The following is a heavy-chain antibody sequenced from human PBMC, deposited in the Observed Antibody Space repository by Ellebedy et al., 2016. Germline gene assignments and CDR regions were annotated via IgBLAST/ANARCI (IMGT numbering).Heavy chain of an antibody. Sequence: SGPTLVKPTQTLTLTCTFSGFSLSTNRVTVGWVRQPPGKALEWLAFIYGNDDKRYSPSLKSRLTITKDTSKNQVVLTMTNMDPVDTATYFCAHKSVYREVDYWGQGRLVIVSS. CDR3: AHKSVYREVDY. J-gene: IGHJ4*02. D-gene: IGHD1-14*01. CDR2: IYGNDDK. V-gene: IGHV2-5*01. CDR1: GFSLSTNRVT.